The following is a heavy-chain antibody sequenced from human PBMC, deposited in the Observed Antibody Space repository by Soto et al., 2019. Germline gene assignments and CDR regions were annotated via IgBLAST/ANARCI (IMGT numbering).Heavy chain of an antibody. CDR1: GFTFSSYS. CDR2: ISSSSSYI. V-gene: IGHV3-21*01. Sequence: GGSLRLSCAASGFTFSSYSMNWVRQAPGKGLEWVSSISSSSSYIYYADSVKGRFTISRDNAKNSLYLQMNSLRAEDTAVYYCARSQLELRYFDWSPRYYGVDVWGQGTTVTVSS. CDR3: ARSQLELRYFDWSPRYYGVDV. D-gene: IGHD3-9*01. J-gene: IGHJ6*02.